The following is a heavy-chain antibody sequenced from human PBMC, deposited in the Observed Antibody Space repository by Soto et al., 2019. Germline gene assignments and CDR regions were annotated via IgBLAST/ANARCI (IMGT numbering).Heavy chain of an antibody. J-gene: IGHJ4*02. V-gene: IGHV3-30-3*01. D-gene: IGHD2-21*01. CDR2: ISYDGSNK. CDR1: GFTFSSYA. Sequence: QVQLVESGGGVVQPGRSLRLSCAASGFTFSSYAMHWVRQAPGKGLEWVAVISYDGSNKYYADSVKGRFTISRDNSKNPLYLQMNSLGAEDTAVYYCARVGNGFVDYGGQGTLVTVSS. CDR3: ARVGNGFVDY.